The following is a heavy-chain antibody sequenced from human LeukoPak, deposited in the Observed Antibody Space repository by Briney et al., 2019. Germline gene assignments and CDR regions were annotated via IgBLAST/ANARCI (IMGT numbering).Heavy chain of an antibody. V-gene: IGHV4-30-4*08. CDR1: GDSISSGDYY. D-gene: IGHD4-23*01. CDR2: IYYSGST. J-gene: IGHJ5*02. Sequence: SETLSLTCTVSGDSISSGDYYWSWIRQPPGKGLEWIGYIYYSGSTYYNPSLKSRVTISVDTSKNRFSLKLSSVTAADTAVYYCAAGEVVTQFDPWGQGTLVTVSS. CDR3: AAGEVVTQFDP.